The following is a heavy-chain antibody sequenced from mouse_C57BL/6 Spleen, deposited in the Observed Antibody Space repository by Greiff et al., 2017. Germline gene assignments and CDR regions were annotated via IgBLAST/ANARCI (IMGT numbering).Heavy chain of an antibody. V-gene: IGHV1-50*01. Sequence: QVQLQQPGAELVKPGASVKLSCKASGYTFTSYWMQWVKQRPGQGLEWIGEIDPSDSYTNYNQKFKGKATLTVDTSSSTAYMQLSSLTSEDSAVYYCARRANWEAYWGQGTLVTVSA. CDR2: IDPSDSYT. CDR3: ARRANWEAY. CDR1: GYTFTSYW. D-gene: IGHD4-1*01. J-gene: IGHJ3*01.